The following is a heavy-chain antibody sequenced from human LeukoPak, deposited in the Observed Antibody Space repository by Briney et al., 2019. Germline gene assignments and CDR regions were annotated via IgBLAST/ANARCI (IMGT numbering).Heavy chain of an antibody. D-gene: IGHD3-10*01. CDR1: GFTFSSNG. CDR2: IWYDGSKK. J-gene: IGHJ5*02. CDR3: AREPRLHEPRGDWFDP. V-gene: IGHV3-33*01. Sequence: PGGSLRLSCVASGFTFSSNGMQWVRQAPGKGLEWVAVIWYDGSKKFYADSVKGRFTISRDNAKNSLYLQMNSLRAEDTAVYYCAREPRLHEPRGDWFDPWGQGTLVTVSS.